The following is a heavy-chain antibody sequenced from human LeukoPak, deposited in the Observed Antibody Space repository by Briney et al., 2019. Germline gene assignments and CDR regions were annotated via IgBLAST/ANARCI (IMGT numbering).Heavy chain of an antibody. CDR3: AKEGSTYHDILTGYIPLYYFDY. D-gene: IGHD3-9*01. Sequence: GGSLRLSCAASGFTFSSYAMSWVRQAPGKGLEWVSAISGSGGSTYYADSVKGRFTISRDNSKNTLYLQMNSLRAEDTAVYYCAKEGSTYHDILTGYIPLYYFDYWGQGTLVTVSS. CDR1: GFTFSSYA. J-gene: IGHJ4*02. CDR2: ISGSGGST. V-gene: IGHV3-23*01.